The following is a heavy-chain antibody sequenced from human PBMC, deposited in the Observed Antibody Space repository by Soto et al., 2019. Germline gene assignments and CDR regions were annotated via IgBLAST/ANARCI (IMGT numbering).Heavy chain of an antibody. J-gene: IGHJ5*02. CDR1: GGSISSGGYS. CDR2: IYHSGST. Sequence: SETLSLTCAVSGGSISSGGYSWSWIRQPPGKGLEWIGYIYHSGSTYYNPSLKSRVTISVDRSKNQFSLKLSSVTAADTAVYYCARAGLRTPYDPWGQGTLVTVSS. V-gene: IGHV4-30-2*01. CDR3: ARAGLRTPYDP. D-gene: IGHD4-17*01.